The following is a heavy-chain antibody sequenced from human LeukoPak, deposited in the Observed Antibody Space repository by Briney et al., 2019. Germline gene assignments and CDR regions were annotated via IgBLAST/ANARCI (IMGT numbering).Heavy chain of an antibody. CDR2: IYYSGST. V-gene: IGHV4-39*01. CDR3: ARSEWAVAGDFDY. Sequence: SETLSLTCTVSGGSISSSSYYWGWIRQSPGKGLEWIGSIYYSGSTYYNPSLKSRVTISVDTSKNQFSLELSSVTAADTAVYYCARSEWAVAGDFDYWGQGTLVTVSS. D-gene: IGHD6-19*01. CDR1: GGSISSSSYY. J-gene: IGHJ4*02.